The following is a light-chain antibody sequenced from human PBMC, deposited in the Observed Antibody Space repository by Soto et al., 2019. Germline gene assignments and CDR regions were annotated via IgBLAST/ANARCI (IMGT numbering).Light chain of an antibody. Sequence: EIVMTQSPATVPVSPGERVTLSCRASQSVSIDLAWYQQKPGQAPRLLIYGASTRATDIPPSFTGSGSGTEFTLTISSLQSEDIAVYYCQQYNKWPYTFGQGTKVDI. CDR1: QSVSID. V-gene: IGKV3-15*01. CDR2: GAS. CDR3: QQYNKWPYT. J-gene: IGKJ2*01.